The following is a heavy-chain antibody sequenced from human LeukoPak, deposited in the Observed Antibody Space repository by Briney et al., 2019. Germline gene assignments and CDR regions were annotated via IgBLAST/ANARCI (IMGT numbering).Heavy chain of an antibody. CDR2: IIPIFGTA. CDR1: GGTFSSYA. V-gene: IGHV1-69*05. CDR3: ARLGIAYYYDSSGINDAFDI. J-gene: IGHJ3*02. Sequence: SVKVSRKASGGTFSSYAISWVRQAPGQGLEWMGRIIPIFGTANYAQKFQGRVTITTDESTSTAYMELSSLRSEDTAVYYCARLGIAYYYDSSGINDAFDIWGQGTMVTVSS. D-gene: IGHD3-22*01.